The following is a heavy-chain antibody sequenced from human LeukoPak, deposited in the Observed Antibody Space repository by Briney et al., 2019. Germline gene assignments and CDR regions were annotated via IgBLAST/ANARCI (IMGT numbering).Heavy chain of an antibody. J-gene: IGHJ4*02. V-gene: IGHV3-23*01. Sequence: PGGSLRLSCAASGFTFSSNAMSWVRQAPGKGLEWVSAISGSGGSTYYADSVKGRFTISRDNSKNTLYLQMNSLRAEDTAVYYCAKDTIFRWYYDSSGYYDYWGQGTLVTVSS. CDR2: ISGSGGST. CDR1: GFTFSSNA. D-gene: IGHD3-22*01. CDR3: AKDTIFRWYYDSSGYYDY.